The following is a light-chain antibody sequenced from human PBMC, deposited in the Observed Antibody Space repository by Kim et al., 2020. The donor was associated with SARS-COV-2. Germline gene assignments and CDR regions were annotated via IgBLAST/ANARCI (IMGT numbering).Light chain of an antibody. CDR1: QSINGW. V-gene: IGKV1-5*03. J-gene: IGKJ4*01. CDR3: QQYYSYSS. Sequence: GDRVTLTCRASQSINGWLAWYQQKAGSAPKLLIYKASNLQSGVPSTFSGSGSGTEFTLTISSLQPDDAATYYCQQYYSYSSFGGGTKVDIK. CDR2: KAS.